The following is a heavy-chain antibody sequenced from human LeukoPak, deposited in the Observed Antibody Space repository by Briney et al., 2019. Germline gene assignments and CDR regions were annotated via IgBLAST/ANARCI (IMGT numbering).Heavy chain of an antibody. CDR2: ISGSGGST. D-gene: IGHD3-22*01. V-gene: IGHV3-23*01. CDR1: GFTFSSYA. CDR3: AKENPYYYDSSGSPLFDY. Sequence: PGGSLRLSCAASGFTFSSYAMSWVRQVPGKGLEWVSAISGSGGSTYYADSVKGRFTISRDNSKNTLYLQMNSLRAEDTAVYYCAKENPYYYDSSGSPLFDYWGQGTLVTVSS. J-gene: IGHJ4*02.